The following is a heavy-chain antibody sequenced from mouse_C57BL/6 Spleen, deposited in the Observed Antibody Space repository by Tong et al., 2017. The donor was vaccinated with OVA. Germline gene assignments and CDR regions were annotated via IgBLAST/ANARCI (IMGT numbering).Heavy chain of an antibody. V-gene: IGHV1-64*01. CDR3: ARSDYDYWYFDV. D-gene: IGHD2-4*01. CDR2: IHPNSGST. J-gene: IGHJ1*03. Sequence: VQLQESGAELVKPGASVKISCKASGYTFTSYWMHWVKQRPGQGLEWIGMIHPNSGSTNYNEKFKSKATLTVDKSSSTTYMQLSSLTSEDSAVYYCARSDYDYWYFDVWGTGTTVTVSS. CDR1: GYTFTSYW.